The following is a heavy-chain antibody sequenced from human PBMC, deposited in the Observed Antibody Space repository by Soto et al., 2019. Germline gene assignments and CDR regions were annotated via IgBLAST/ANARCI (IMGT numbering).Heavy chain of an antibody. J-gene: IGHJ6*03. CDR1: GYIFTSYG. CDR3: ARFNGSGTNYYMDV. D-gene: IGHD3-10*01. V-gene: IGHV1-18*01. Sequence: QVQLVQSGAELKKPGASAKVSCKASGYIFTSYGISWVRQAPGQGLEWMAWISVDSGNTNYAQNFQGRVTMTTDTSASRAHMELRSLRSYDTAVYYCARFNGSGTNYYMDVWGKGTTVIVSS. CDR2: ISVDSGNT.